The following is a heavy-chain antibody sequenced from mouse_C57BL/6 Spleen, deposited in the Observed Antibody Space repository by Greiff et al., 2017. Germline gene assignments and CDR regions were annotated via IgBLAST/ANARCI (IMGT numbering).Heavy chain of an antibody. V-gene: IGHV5-6*01. CDR3: ARHPTVSNWYFDV. CDR2: ISSGGSYT. Sequence: EVKLVESGGDLVKPGGSLKLSCAASGFTFSSYGMSWVRQTPDKRLEWVATISSGGSYTYYPDSVKGRFTISRDNAKNTLYLQMSSLKSEDTAMYYCARHPTVSNWYFDVWGTGTTVTVSS. J-gene: IGHJ1*03. CDR1: GFTFSSYG. D-gene: IGHD1-1*01.